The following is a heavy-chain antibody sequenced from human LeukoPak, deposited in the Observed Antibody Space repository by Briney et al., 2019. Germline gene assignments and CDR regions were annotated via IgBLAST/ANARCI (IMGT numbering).Heavy chain of an antibody. D-gene: IGHD3-10*01. J-gene: IGHJ4*02. CDR3: ARSRTGSGFLFDY. CDR1: GYTFTGYY. V-gene: IGHV1-2*02. Sequence: EASVKVSCKPSGYTFTGYYMHWVRHAPGQGLEWMGWINPNSGGTNYAQKFQGRVTMTRDTSISTAYMELSRLRSDDTAVYYCARSRTGSGFLFDYWGQGTLVTVSS. CDR2: INPNSGGT.